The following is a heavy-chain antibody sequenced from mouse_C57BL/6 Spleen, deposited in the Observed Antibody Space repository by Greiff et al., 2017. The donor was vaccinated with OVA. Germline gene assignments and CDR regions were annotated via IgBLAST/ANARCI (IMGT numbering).Heavy chain of an antibody. D-gene: IGHD1-1*01. CDR3: ARESLNYGSSYDY. Sequence: EVQLVESGGGLVKPGGSLKLSCAASGFTFSSYAMSWVRQTPEKRLEWVATISDGGSYIYYPDNVKGRFTISRDNAKNNLYRQMRHLKSEDTAMYYCARESLNYGSSYDYWGQGTTLTVSS. CDR2: ISDGGSYI. V-gene: IGHV5-4*01. CDR1: GFTFSSYA. J-gene: IGHJ2*01.